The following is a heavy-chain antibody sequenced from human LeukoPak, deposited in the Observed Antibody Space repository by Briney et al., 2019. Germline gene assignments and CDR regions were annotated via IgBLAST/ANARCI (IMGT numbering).Heavy chain of an antibody. CDR1: GYTFTGYY. D-gene: IGHD3-16*01. CDR3: ARESWGTTELFGY. CDR2: INPNSGGT. V-gene: IGHV1-2*02. J-gene: IGHJ4*02. Sequence: ASVKVSCKASGYTFTGYYMHWVRQAPGQGLEWMGWINPNSGGTNYAQKFQGGVTMTRDTSISTAYMELSRLRSDDTAVYYCARESWGTTELFGYWGQGTLVTVSS.